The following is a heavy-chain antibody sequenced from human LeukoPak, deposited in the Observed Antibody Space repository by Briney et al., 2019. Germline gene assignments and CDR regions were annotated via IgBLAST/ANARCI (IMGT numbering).Heavy chain of an antibody. J-gene: IGHJ4*02. D-gene: IGHD3-22*01. V-gene: IGHV3-7*03. CDR2: INHNGNVN. CDR1: GFTFSSYW. CDR3: ARAGRGSGYLMDY. Sequence: GGSLRLSCAASGFTFSSYWMNWARQAPGKGLEWVASINHNGNVNYYVDSVKGRFTISRDNSKNTLYLQMNSLRAEDTAVYYCARAGRGSGYLMDYWGQGTLVTVSS.